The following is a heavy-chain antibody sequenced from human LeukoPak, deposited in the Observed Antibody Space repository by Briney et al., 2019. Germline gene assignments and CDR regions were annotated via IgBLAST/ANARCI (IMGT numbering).Heavy chain of an antibody. J-gene: IGHJ3*02. CDR1: GFTFSSYA. D-gene: IGHD4-17*01. V-gene: IGHV3-21*01. CDR3: ARGAYGDYVNDAFDI. Sequence: GGSLRLSCAASGFTFSSYAMNWVRQAPGKGLELVSSIRSKSYNIFYADSVKGRFTISRDDAKNSLYLQMNSLRAEDTAVYYCARGAYGDYVNDAFDIWGQGTVVTVSS. CDR2: IRSKSYNI.